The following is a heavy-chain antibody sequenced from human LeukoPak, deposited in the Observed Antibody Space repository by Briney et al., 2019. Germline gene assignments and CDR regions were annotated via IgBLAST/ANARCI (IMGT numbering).Heavy chain of an antibody. V-gene: IGHV3-30*03. Sequence: PGRSLRLSCAASGFTFSSYGMHWVRQAPGKGLEWVAVISYDGSNKYYADSVKGRFTISRDNSKNTLYLQMNSLRAEDTAVYYCARARWSDYYQYYFDYWGQGILVMVSS. D-gene: IGHD3-3*01. J-gene: IGHJ4*02. CDR2: ISYDGSNK. CDR1: GFTFSSYG. CDR3: ARARWSDYYQYYFDY.